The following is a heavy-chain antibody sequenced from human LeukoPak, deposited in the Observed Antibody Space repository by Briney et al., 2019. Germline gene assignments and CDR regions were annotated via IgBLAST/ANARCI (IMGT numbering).Heavy chain of an antibody. CDR3: ARDKASSGWYYFEY. V-gene: IGHV3-48*01. CDR1: GFSLSHYC. J-gene: IGHJ4*02. Sequence: GGSLRLSCAASGFSLSHYCMNWFRQAPGKGLEWISFISSTSDIIYYADSVKGRFTASRDNARNTLYLQMHRLRAEDTSVYYCARDKASSGWYYFEYWGQGALVTVSS. CDR2: ISSTSDII. D-gene: IGHD6-19*01.